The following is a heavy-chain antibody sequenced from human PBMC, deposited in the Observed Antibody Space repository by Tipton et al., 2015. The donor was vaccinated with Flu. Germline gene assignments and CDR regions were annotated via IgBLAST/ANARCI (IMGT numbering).Heavy chain of an antibody. D-gene: IGHD2-2*01. CDR1: GGSISSYY. CDR3: ARLRGYCSSTSCSYYYYYYHMDV. CDR2: IYTSGST. Sequence: TLSLTCTVSGGSISSYYWSWIRQPAGKGLEWIGRIYTSGSTNYNPSLKSRVTMSVDTSKNQFSLKLSSVTAADTAVYYCARLRGYCSSTSCSYYYYYYHMDVWGKGTTVTVSS. J-gene: IGHJ6*03. V-gene: IGHV4-4*07.